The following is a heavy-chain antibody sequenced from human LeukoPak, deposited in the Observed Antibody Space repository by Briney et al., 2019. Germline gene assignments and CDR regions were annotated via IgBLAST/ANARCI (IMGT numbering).Heavy chain of an antibody. V-gene: IGHV4-39*01. J-gene: IGHJ5*02. CDR2: IYYSGST. CDR1: GGSISSSSYY. Sequence: SETLSLTCTVSGGSISSSSYYWGWIRQPQGKGVEWIGSIYYSGSTYYNPSLKSRVTISVDTYKNQFSLKLSSVTAADTTVYYCARTLSSSGWSDWFDPWGQGTLVTVSS. D-gene: IGHD6-19*01. CDR3: ARTLSSSGWSDWFDP.